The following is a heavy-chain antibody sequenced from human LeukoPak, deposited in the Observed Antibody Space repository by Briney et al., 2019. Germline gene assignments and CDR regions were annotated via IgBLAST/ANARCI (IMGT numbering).Heavy chain of an antibody. V-gene: IGHV3-23*01. D-gene: IGHD1-26*01. Sequence: GGSLRLSCAASGFTFSSYAMSWVRQAPGKGLEWVSGISGTGGGTYYADSVKGRFTISRDNSKNTLYLQMNSLRAEDTALYYCAKRRIVGTTRGAFDIWGQGTMVTVSS. J-gene: IGHJ3*02. CDR3: AKRRIVGTTRGAFDI. CDR2: ISGTGGGT. CDR1: GFTFSSYA.